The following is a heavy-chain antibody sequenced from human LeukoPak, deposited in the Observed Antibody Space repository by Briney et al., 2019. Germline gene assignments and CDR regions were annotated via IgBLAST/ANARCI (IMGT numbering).Heavy chain of an antibody. CDR3: ARRAGGYYYGSGVFDY. D-gene: IGHD3-10*01. J-gene: IGHJ4*02. CDR2: IYYSGST. V-gene: IGHV4-39*01. CDR1: GGSISSSSYY. Sequence: SETLSLTCTVSGGSISSSSYYWGWIRQPPGKGLEWIGSIYYSGSTYYNPSLKSRVTTSVDTSKSQFSLKLSSVTAADTAVYYCARRAGGYYYGSGVFDYWGQGTLVTVSS.